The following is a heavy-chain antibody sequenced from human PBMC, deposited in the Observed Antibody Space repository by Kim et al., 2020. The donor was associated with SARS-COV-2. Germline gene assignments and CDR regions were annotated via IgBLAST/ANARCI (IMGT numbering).Heavy chain of an antibody. CDR1: GGSFSGYY. D-gene: IGHD3-22*01. CDR2: INYWGRP. V-gene: IGHV4-34*01. Sequence: SETLSLTCAVYGGSFSGYYWSWIRQPPGEGLEGVWEINYWGRPQYNPSLKRRIPLLSEKAKEQVSLKVGPCDGPGTGVFYLAGGSSGITLVVVVWGEYF. CDR3: AGGSSGITLVVVVWGEYF. J-gene: IGHJ1*01.